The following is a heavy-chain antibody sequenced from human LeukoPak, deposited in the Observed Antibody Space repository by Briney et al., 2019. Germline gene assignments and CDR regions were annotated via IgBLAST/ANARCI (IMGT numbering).Heavy chain of an antibody. CDR2: IYYSGST. V-gene: IGHV4-31*03. J-gene: IGHJ4*02. Sequence: PSQTLSLTCTVSGGSISSGGYYWSWIRQHPGRGLEWIGYIYYSGSTYYNPSLKSRVTISVDTSKNQFSLKLSSVTAADTAVYYCARSTSCYRCGYSDYWGQGTLVTVSS. CDR3: ARSTSCYRCGYSDY. D-gene: IGHD2-2*02. CDR1: GGSISSGGYY.